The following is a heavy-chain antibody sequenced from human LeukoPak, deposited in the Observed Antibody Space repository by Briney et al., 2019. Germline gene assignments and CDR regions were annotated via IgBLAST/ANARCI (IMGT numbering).Heavy chain of an antibody. V-gene: IGHV4-31*03. CDR1: GGSISSGGYY. CDR2: IYYSGST. D-gene: IGHD2-21*01. CDR3: AATSRVVVSFDY. J-gene: IGHJ4*02. Sequence: PSQTLSLTCTVSGGSISSGGYYWSWIRQHPGKGLEWIGYIYYSGSTYYNPSLKSRVTISVDTSKNQFSLKLSSVTAADTAVYYCAATSRVVVSFDYWGQGTLVTVFS.